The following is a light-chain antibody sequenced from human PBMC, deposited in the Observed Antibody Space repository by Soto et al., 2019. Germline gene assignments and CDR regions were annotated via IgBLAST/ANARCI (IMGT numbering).Light chain of an antibody. V-gene: IGLV2-14*01. CDR1: SSDVGGYNY. CDR3: SSYTRNSTLV. J-gene: IGLJ2*01. Sequence: QSALTQPASVSGSPGQSITISCTGTSSDVGGYNYVSWYQQHPGKAPKLMIYEVSNRPSGVSNRFSGSTSGNTASLTISGLQAEYEAAYYCSSYTRNSTLVFGGGTKLTVL. CDR2: EVS.